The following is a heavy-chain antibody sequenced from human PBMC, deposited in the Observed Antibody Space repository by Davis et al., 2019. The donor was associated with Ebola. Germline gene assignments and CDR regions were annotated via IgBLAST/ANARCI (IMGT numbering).Heavy chain of an antibody. D-gene: IGHD2-2*02. CDR1: GFTFSNYA. CDR2: ITNGGRST. J-gene: IGHJ4*02. Sequence: PGGSLRLSCAASGFTFSNYAMSWVRQAPGKGLEWVSTITNGGRSTHFADSVKGRFAISRDNSRNTLYLQMNSLRAEDTAVYFCAKQPASLLCFDYWGLGTLVTVSS. V-gene: IGHV3-23*01. CDR3: AKQPASLLCFDY.